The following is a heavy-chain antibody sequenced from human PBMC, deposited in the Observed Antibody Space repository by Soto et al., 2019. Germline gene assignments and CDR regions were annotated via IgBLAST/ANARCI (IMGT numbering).Heavy chain of an antibody. D-gene: IGHD5-18*01. CDR3: ARGPVDTASAY. J-gene: IGHJ4*02. V-gene: IGHV4-34*01. CDR2: INHSGST. CDR1: GGSFSGYY. Sequence: QVQLQQWGAGLLKPSETLSLTCAVYGGSFSGYYWSWIRQPPGKGLEWIGEINHSGSTNYNPSLKSRVTISVDTSKNQFSLKLSSVTAADTAVYYCARGPVDTASAYWGQGTLVTVSS.